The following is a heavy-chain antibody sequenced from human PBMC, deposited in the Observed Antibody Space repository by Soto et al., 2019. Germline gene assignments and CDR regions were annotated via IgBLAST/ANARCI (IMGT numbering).Heavy chain of an antibody. V-gene: IGHV3-11*01. CDR2: ISSSGSTI. CDR1: GFTFSDYY. Sequence: GGSLRLSCAASGFTFSDYYMSWIRQAPGKGLEWVSYISSSGSTIYYADSVKGRFTISRDNAKNSLYLQMNSLRAEDTAVYYCARERLDCSGGSCRYYYYYMDVWGKGTTVTVSS. J-gene: IGHJ6*03. D-gene: IGHD2-15*01. CDR3: ARERLDCSGGSCRYYYYYMDV.